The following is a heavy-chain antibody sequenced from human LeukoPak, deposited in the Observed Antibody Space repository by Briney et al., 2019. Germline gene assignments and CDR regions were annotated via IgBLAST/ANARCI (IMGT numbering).Heavy chain of an antibody. D-gene: IGHD2-15*01. V-gene: IGHV3-23*01. Sequence: AGGSLRLSCAVSGLTFAAYAMTWVRQAPEKGLEWVSTISDSGGSTYYADSLKGRFTISRDNSKYTLYLQVDSLRAEDTAVYYCAKLGGYCSSGSCRDFDYWGQGTLVTVSS. CDR2: ISDSGGST. J-gene: IGHJ4*02. CDR3: AKLGGYCSSGSCRDFDY. CDR1: GLTFAAYA.